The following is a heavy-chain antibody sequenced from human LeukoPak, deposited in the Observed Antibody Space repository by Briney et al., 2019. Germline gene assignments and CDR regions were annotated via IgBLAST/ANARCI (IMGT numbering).Heavy chain of an antibody. D-gene: IGHD4-23*01. V-gene: IGHV3-23*01. CDR1: GFTFSSYA. CDR3: AISSPVATVGY. CDR2: ISGSGGST. Sequence: PGGSLRLSCAASGFTFSSYALNWVRQAPGKGLEWVSTISGSGGSTYYADSVRGRFTISRDNSKNTMYLQMNSLRAEDTAVYYCAISSPVATVGYWGQGTLVTVSS. J-gene: IGHJ4*02.